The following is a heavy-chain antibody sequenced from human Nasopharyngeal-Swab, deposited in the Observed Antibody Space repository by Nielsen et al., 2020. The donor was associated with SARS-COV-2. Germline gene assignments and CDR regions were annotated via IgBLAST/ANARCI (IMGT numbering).Heavy chain of an antibody. D-gene: IGHD3-3*01. CDR1: GLTVSSTY. V-gene: IGHV3-53*01. Sequence: GESLKISCAVSGLTVSSTYMSWVRQAPGKGLEWVSVTEIGGTTHYADSVKGRFSISRDSSTNTLYLQMNNVRAEDTAVYYCARDFTAIFGVVGDAFDIWGQGTMVTVSS. J-gene: IGHJ3*02. CDR3: ARDFTAIFGVVGDAFDI. CDR2: TEIGGTT.